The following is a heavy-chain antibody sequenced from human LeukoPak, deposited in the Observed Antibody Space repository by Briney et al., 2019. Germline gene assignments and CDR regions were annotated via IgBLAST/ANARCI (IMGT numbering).Heavy chain of an antibody. CDR1: GGSISSSSYY. Sequence: SETLSLTCTVSGGSISSSSYYWGWIRQPPGKGLEWIGSIYYSGSTYYNPSLKSRVTISVDTSKNQFSLKLSSVTAADTAVYYCARAIDGWYYFDYWGQGTLVTVSS. CDR2: IYYSGST. CDR3: ARAIDGWYYFDY. D-gene: IGHD6-19*01. J-gene: IGHJ4*02. V-gene: IGHV4-39*07.